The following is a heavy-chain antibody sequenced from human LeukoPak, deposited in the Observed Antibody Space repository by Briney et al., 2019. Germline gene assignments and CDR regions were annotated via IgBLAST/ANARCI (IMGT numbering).Heavy chain of an antibody. Sequence: GGCLRLSCAASGFTVSTNYMSWVRQAPGKGPEWISIMCISGDTYYADSVKGRFTISRDNSKNTLYLQMNRLRVEDTAVYYCARDKRYCSSGRCWGVQFGPWGQGTLVTVSS. V-gene: IGHV3-66*01. CDR1: GFTVSTNY. CDR2: MCISGDT. J-gene: IGHJ5*02. D-gene: IGHD2-15*01. CDR3: ARDKRYCSSGRCWGVQFGP.